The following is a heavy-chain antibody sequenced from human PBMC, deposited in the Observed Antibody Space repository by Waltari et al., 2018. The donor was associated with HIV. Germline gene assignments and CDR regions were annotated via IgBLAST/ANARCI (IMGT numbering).Heavy chain of an antibody. CDR2: INHSGST. CDR3: ARSYLDAFDI. D-gene: IGHD2-2*02. J-gene: IGHJ3*02. Sequence: QVQLQQWGAGLLKPSETLSLTCAVYGGSFSGYYWSWIRQPPGKGLEWIGEINHSGSTNYNPSLKSRVTISVDTSKNQFSLKLSSVTAADTVVYYCARSYLDAFDIWGQGTMVTVSS. CDR1: GGSFSGYY. V-gene: IGHV4-34*01.